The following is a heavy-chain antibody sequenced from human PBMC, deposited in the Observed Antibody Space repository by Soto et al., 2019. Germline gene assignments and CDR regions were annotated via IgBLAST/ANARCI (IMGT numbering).Heavy chain of an antibody. V-gene: IGHV1-18*04. D-gene: IGHD2-8*01. J-gene: IGHJ4*02. CDR2: ISAYNGNT. CDR1: GYTFTSYG. Sequence: QVQLVQSGAEVKKPGASVKVSYKASGYTFTSYGITWVRQAPGQGLEWMGWISAYNGNTNYAQKLQGRVTITTDTATSIAYMQLRSLRSDDTAVYYCALRLGHCTHGVCYFDYWGEGTMVHVS. CDR3: ALRLGHCTHGVCYFDY.